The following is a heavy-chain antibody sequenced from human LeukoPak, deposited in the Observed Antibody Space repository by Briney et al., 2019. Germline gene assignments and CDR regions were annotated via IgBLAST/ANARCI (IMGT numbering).Heavy chain of an antibody. D-gene: IGHD6-19*01. CDR3: ARQKSLGVAGTALAFDY. CDR2: IIPIFGTA. CDR1: GGTFSSYA. V-gene: IGHV1-69*13. J-gene: IGHJ4*02. Sequence: SVKVSCKASGGTFSSYAISWVRQAPGQGLEWMGGIIPIFGTANYAQKFQGRVTITADESTSTAYMEMSSLRSEDTAVYYCARQKSLGVAGTALAFDYWGQGTLVTVSS.